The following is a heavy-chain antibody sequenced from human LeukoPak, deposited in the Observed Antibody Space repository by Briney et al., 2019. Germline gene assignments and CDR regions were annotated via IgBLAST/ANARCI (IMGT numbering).Heavy chain of an antibody. CDR3: ARIDSTGWYVNS. D-gene: IGHD6-19*01. V-gene: IGHV4-39*01. J-gene: IGHJ4*02. Sequence: SETLSLTCAISGGSISGTYYYWGWVRPPPGKGLEWIGNVYHNGNTYYNPSLRSRVTISEDTSNNQFSLKLSSVTAADTAVYFCARIDSTGWYVNSWGQGTLVTVSS. CDR2: VYHNGNT. CDR1: GGSISGTYYY.